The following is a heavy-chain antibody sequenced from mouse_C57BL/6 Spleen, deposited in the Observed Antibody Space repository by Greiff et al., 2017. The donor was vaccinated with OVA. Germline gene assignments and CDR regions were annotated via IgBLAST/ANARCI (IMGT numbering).Heavy chain of an antibody. CDR3: ARWAVVASDYAMDY. Sequence: QVQLQQPGAELVRPGSSVKLSCKASGYTFTSYWMDWVKQRPGQGLEWIGNIYPSDSETHYNQKFKDKATLTVEKSSSTAYMQLSSLTSEDSAVYYCARWAVVASDYAMDYWGQGTSVTVSS. CDR1: GYTFTSYW. CDR2: IYPSDSET. V-gene: IGHV1-61*01. D-gene: IGHD1-1*01. J-gene: IGHJ4*01.